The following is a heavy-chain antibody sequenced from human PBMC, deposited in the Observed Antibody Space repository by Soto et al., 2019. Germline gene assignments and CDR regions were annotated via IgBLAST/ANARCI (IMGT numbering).Heavy chain of an antibody. Sequence: ASVKVSCKASGYTFTSYAMHWVRQAPGQRLEWMGWINAGNGNTKYSQKFQGRVTITRDTSASTAYMELSGLRSEDTAVYYCASFVITFGEVKDAFDIWGHGTLVTVSS. CDR1: GYTFTSYA. V-gene: IGHV1-3*01. D-gene: IGHD3-16*01. J-gene: IGHJ3*02. CDR3: ASFVITFGEVKDAFDI. CDR2: INAGNGNT.